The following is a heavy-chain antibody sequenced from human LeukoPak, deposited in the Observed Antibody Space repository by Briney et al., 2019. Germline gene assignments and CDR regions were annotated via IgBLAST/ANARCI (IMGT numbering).Heavy chain of an antibody. CDR3: ATGRYYYDSSGYYYFDY. Sequence: SETLSLTCAVYGGSFSGYYWSWIRQPPGKGLEWIGEINHSGSTNYNPSLKSRVTISVDTSKNQFSLKLSSVTAADTAVYYCATGRYYYDSSGYYYFDYWGQGTPVTVSS. J-gene: IGHJ4*02. D-gene: IGHD3-22*01. CDR1: GGSFSGYY. V-gene: IGHV4-34*01. CDR2: INHSGST.